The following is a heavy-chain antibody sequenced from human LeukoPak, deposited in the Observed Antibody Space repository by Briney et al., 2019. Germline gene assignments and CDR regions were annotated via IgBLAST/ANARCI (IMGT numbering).Heavy chain of an antibody. V-gene: IGHV3-7*04. J-gene: IGHJ4*02. CDR3: ARDGYSDSYFDY. CDR1: GFSFSSYS. Sequence: GGSLRLSCVVSGFSFSSYSMNWVRQAPGKGLEWVANIKEDGSEKYYVDSVKGRFTISRDNAKNSLYLQMNSLRADDTAVYYCARDGYSDSYFDYWGQGTLVTVSS. CDR2: IKEDGSEK. D-gene: IGHD3-16*01.